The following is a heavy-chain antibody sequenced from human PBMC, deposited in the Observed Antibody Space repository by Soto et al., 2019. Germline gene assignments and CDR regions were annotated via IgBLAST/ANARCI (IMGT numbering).Heavy chain of an antibody. CDR1: GYKFTNFA. CDR2: INPANGYT. CDR3: ARTPYYDFWSGYQNWFAP. V-gene: IGHV1-3*01. D-gene: IGHD3-3*01. Sequence: ASVKVSCRVSGYKFTNFAIHWVRQAPGRNLEWMGWINPANGYTKYSQKLQDRVTMTRDTPANTAYLEMKSLTSEDTAVYYCARTPYYDFWSGYQNWFAPWGQGTLVTLS. J-gene: IGHJ5*02.